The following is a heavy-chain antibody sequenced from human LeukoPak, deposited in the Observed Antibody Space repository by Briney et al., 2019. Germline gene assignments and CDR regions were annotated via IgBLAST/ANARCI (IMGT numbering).Heavy chain of an antibody. Sequence: GASVKVSCKASGYTFTGYYMHWVRQAPGQGLEWMGWINTNSGGTNYAQKFQGRVTMTRDTSISTAYMEMTSLRFDDTAVYYCARARQYSSSSLDYWGQGTQVSVSS. CDR1: GYTFTGYY. D-gene: IGHD6-6*01. J-gene: IGHJ4*02. CDR2: INTNSGGT. CDR3: ARARQYSSSSLDY. V-gene: IGHV1-2*02.